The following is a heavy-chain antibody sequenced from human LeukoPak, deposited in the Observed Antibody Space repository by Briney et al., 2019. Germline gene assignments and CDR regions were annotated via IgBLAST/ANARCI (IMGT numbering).Heavy chain of an antibody. CDR3: ARKDYYYMDV. CDR1: GFTFSSYA. J-gene: IGHJ6*03. CDR2: ISYDGSNK. V-gene: IGHV3-30*04. Sequence: PGRSLRLSCAASGFTFSSYAMHWVRQAPGKGLEWVAVISYDGSNKYYADSVKGRFTISRDNSKNTLYLQMNSLRAEDTAVYYCARKDYYYMDVWGKGTTVTVSS.